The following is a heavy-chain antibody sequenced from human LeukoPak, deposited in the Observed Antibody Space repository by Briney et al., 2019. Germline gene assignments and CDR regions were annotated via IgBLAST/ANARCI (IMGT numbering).Heavy chain of an antibody. J-gene: IGHJ3*02. CDR1: GYTFTSYD. D-gene: IGHD2-2*01. CDR2: MNPNSGNT. V-gene: IGHV1-8*03. CDR3: ARGLLTLTRALGYCSSTSCFRPDAFDI. Sequence: GASVKVSCKASGYTFTSYDINWVRQATGQGLEWMGWMNPNSGNTGYAQKFQGRVTITRNTSISTAYMELSSLRSEDTAVYYCARGLLTLTRALGYCSSTSCFRPDAFDIWGQGTMVTVSS.